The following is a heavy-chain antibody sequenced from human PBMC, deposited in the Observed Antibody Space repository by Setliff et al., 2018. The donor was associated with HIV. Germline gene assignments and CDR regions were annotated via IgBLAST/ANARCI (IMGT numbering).Heavy chain of an antibody. V-gene: IGHV3-23*01. J-gene: IGHJ4*02. Sequence: GGSLRLSCAAPGFTFSNYAMSWVRQAPGKGLEWVSAISGSGGSTYYTDSVKGRFTISRDNSKNTLYLQMNSLRAEDTAVYYCARPNYYDSSGSFDYWGQGTLVTVSS. CDR2: ISGSGGST. CDR3: ARPNYYDSSGSFDY. CDR1: GFTFSNYA. D-gene: IGHD3-22*01.